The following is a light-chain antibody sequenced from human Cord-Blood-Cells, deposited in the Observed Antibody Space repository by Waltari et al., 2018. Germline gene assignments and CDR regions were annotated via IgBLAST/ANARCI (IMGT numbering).Light chain of an antibody. CDR1: SSHIGRNT. CDR3: AAWDDSLNGWV. J-gene: IGLJ3*02. V-gene: IGLV1-44*01. CDR2: SNN. Sequence: QSVLTQPPSAFGTPGQRVTISCSGSSSHIGRNTVNWYQQLPGPAPKLLIYSNNQRPSGVPDRFSGSKSGTSASLAISGLQSEDEADYYCAAWDDSLNGWVFGGGTKLTVL.